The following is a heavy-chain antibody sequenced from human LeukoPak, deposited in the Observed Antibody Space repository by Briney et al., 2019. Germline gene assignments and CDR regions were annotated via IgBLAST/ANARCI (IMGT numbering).Heavy chain of an antibody. V-gene: IGHV1-8*03. CDR2: MNPNSGDT. Sequence: ASVKVSCKASGYTFTSYDINWVRQATGQGLEWMGWMNPNSGDTGYAQKFQGRVTITRDTSTRTAYMELSRLRSDDTALYYCARDRTVVWFESWGQGTLVTVSS. CDR3: ARDRTVVWFES. J-gene: IGHJ5*01. D-gene: IGHD3-10*01. CDR1: GYTFTSYD.